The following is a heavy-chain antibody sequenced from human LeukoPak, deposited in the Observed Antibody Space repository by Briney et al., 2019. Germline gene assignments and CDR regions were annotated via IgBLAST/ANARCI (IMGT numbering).Heavy chain of an antibody. Sequence: SVKVSCKASGGTFSSYATSWVRQAPGQGLEWMGGIIPIFGTANYAQKFQGRVTITADESTSTAYMELSSLRSEDTAVYYCARDYDDYYDSSGYYYYWGQGTLVTVSS. CDR1: GGTFSSYA. V-gene: IGHV1-69*01. D-gene: IGHD3-22*01. CDR2: IIPIFGTA. CDR3: ARDYDDYYDSSGYYYY. J-gene: IGHJ4*02.